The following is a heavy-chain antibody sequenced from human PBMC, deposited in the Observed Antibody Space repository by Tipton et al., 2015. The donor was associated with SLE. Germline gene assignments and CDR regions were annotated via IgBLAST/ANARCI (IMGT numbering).Heavy chain of an antibody. CDR2: ISSSSSYT. CDR3: ARTSSGWYYFDY. V-gene: IGHV3-11*06. J-gene: IGHJ4*02. Sequence: GSLRLSCAASGFTFSDYYMSWIRQAPGKGLEWVSYISSSSSYTNYADSVKGRFTISRDNAKNSLYLQMNSLRAEDTAVYYCARTSSGWYYFDYWGQGTLVTVSS. D-gene: IGHD6-19*01. CDR1: GFTFSDYY.